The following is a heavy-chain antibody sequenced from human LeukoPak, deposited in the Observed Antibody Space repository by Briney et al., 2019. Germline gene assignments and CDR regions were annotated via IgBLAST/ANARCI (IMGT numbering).Heavy chain of an antibody. Sequence: PSETLSLTCAVYGGSFSGYYWSWIRQPPGKGLEWIGRVSHTGSTDCNPSLRSRVIVSVDTSKDQFSLKLSSVTAADTAVYYCARGWEPLGYWGQGTLVTVSS. J-gene: IGHJ4*02. CDR3: ARGWEPLGY. CDR2: VSHTGST. D-gene: IGHD1-26*01. CDR1: GGSFSGYY. V-gene: IGHV4-34*01.